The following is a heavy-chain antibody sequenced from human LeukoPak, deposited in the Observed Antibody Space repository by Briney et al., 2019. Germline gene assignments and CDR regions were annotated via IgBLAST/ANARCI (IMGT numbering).Heavy chain of an antibody. D-gene: IGHD4-23*01. CDR3: ARVNVRATVVTHFDY. Sequence: SETLSLTCTVSGGSISSYYWSWIRQPAGKGLEWIGRIYTSGSTNYNPSLKSRVTISVDTSKNQFSLKLSSVTAADTAVYYCARVNVRATVVTHFDYWGQGTLVTVSS. CDR2: IYTSGST. CDR1: GGSISSYY. V-gene: IGHV4-4*07. J-gene: IGHJ4*02.